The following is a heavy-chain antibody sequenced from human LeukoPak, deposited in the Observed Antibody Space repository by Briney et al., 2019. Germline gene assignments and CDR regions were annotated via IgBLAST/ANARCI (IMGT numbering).Heavy chain of an antibody. CDR3: ARHWWHGLDI. D-gene: IGHD2-8*02. V-gene: IGHV3-7*03. CDR1: GFTFTNYW. J-gene: IGHJ3*02. CDR2: INQDGSGE. Sequence: GGSLRLSCAASGFTFTNYWMTWVRQAPGKGLEWVANINQDGSGESYVDSVKGRFTISRDNTKNSVSLQMHGLRVEDTAVYYCARHWWHGLDIWGHGTLVTVSS.